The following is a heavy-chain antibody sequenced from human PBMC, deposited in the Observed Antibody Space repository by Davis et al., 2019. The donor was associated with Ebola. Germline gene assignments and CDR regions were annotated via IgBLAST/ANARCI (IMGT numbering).Heavy chain of an antibody. V-gene: IGHV4-4*02. CDR1: GGSVSSESW. D-gene: IGHD5-12*01. J-gene: IGHJ4*02. Sequence: PSETLSLTCAVSGGSVSSESWWSWVRQPPGKGLEWIGDIHHSGTTNYNPSLKSRVTISVDKSKNQFSLKVNAVTAADTAVYYCRGYTGYSLFDYWGQGTLVTVSS. CDR3: RGYTGYSLFDY. CDR2: IHHSGTT.